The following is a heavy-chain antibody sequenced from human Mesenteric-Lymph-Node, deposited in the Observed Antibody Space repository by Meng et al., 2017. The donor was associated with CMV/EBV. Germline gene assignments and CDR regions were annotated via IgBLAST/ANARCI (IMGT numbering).Heavy chain of an antibody. CDR2: IGQDGSVK. D-gene: IGHD1-7*01. V-gene: IGHV3-7*01. J-gene: IGHJ5*02. Sequence: GGSLRLSCVASGFTFSNYWMSWLRQSPGKGLEWVANIGQDGSVKYYLDSVKGRCTISRDNAKNSLFLEMNSLRVEDTAVYYCARDGRNNWNYGGSPDWFDPWGQGTLVTVSS. CDR1: GFTFSNYW. CDR3: ARDGRNNWNYGGSPDWFDP.